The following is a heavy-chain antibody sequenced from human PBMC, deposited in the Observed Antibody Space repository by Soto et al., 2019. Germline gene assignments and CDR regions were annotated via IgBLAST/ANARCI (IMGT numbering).Heavy chain of an antibody. J-gene: IGHJ4*02. CDR2: IWYDGSNK. D-gene: IGHD2-21*01. Sequence: GGSLRLSCAASGFTFSSYGMHWVRQAPGKGLEWVAVIWYDGSNKYYADSVKGRFTISRDNSKNTLYLQMNSLRAEDTAVYYCARASCGGDCYSTWDFDYWGQGTLVTVSS. CDR1: GFTFSSYG. CDR3: ARASCGGDCYSTWDFDY. V-gene: IGHV3-33*01.